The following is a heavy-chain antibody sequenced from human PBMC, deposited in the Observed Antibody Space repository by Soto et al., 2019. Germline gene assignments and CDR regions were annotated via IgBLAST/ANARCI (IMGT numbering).Heavy chain of an antibody. Sequence: QVQLHESGPGLVKPSETLSLTCTVSDGSFSSYYWSWIRQPPGKGLEWIGYIYYTGSTNYNPSLKSRVTISVGTSKNQFSLKLSSVTAADTAVYYCARDRGNRGSYYYGKDVWGQGTTVTVSS. D-gene: IGHD1-26*01. CDR3: ARDRGNRGSYYYGKDV. V-gene: IGHV4-59*01. J-gene: IGHJ6*02. CDR2: IYYTGST. CDR1: DGSFSSYY.